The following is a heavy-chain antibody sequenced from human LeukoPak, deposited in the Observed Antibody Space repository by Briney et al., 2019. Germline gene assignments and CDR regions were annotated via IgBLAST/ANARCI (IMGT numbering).Heavy chain of an antibody. CDR3: AASALAAAGTDY. J-gene: IGHJ4*02. D-gene: IGHD6-13*01. CDR2: IYYTGST. Sequence: PSETLSLTCSVSGDSISGYYWTWIRQPAGKGLEWIGRIYYTGSTNYNPSLKSRVTISVDTSKNQFSLKLSSVTAADTALYYCAASALAAAGTDYWGQGILVTVSS. CDR1: GDSISGYY. V-gene: IGHV4-4*07.